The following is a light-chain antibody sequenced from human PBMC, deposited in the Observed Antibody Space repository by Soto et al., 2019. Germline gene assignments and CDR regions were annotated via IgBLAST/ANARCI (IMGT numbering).Light chain of an antibody. Sequence: EIVLTQSPATLSSSPGERATISCRASQSVTSQLTWHQQKPGQAPRLLMYYASNWPIGIPARLSGSGSGTDFTLSISSLEPEDSAVYYCQQRDRLVVRTFGGGTKVEIK. V-gene: IGKV3-11*01. CDR1: QSVTSQ. CDR2: YAS. CDR3: QQRDRLVVRT. J-gene: IGKJ4*01.